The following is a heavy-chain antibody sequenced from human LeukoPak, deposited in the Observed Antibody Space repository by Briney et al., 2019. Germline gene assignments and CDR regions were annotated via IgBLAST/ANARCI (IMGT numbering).Heavy chain of an antibody. D-gene: IGHD4-23*01. Sequence: SSETLSLTCTVSGGSISSSSYYWGWIRQPPGKGLEWIGSIYYSGSTYYNPSLKSRVTISVDTSKNQFSLKLSSVTAADTAVYYCARPNSLGYYFDYWGQGTLVTVSS. CDR3: ARPNSLGYYFDY. CDR1: GGSISSSSYY. V-gene: IGHV4-39*01. CDR2: IYYSGST. J-gene: IGHJ4*02.